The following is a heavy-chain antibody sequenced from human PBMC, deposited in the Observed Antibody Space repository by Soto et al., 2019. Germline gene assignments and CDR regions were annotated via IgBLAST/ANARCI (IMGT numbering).Heavy chain of an antibody. J-gene: IGHJ6*02. CDR2: ISYDGSNK. V-gene: IGHV3-30*18. CDR1: GFTFSSYG. D-gene: IGHD6-13*01. Sequence: GGSLRLSCAASGFTFSSYGMHWVRQAPGKGLEWVAVISYDGSNKYYADSVKGRFTISRDNSKNTLYLQMNSLRAEDTAVYYCAKDLGSSWSEPHLYYYYGMDVWGQGTTVTVSS. CDR3: AKDLGSSWSEPHLYYYYGMDV.